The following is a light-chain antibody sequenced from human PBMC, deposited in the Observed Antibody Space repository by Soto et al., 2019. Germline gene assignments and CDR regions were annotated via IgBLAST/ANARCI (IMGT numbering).Light chain of an antibody. J-gene: IGKJ4*01. CDR1: QSISRY. Sequence: EIVLTQSPATLSLSPGERTTLACRASQSISRYLAWYQQKPGQAPRLLIYDSSNMATGIPARFSGSGSGTDFTLTISSLEPEDFAVYYCQQRSNRVTFGGGTKVEIK. CDR2: DSS. CDR3: QQRSNRVT. V-gene: IGKV3-11*01.